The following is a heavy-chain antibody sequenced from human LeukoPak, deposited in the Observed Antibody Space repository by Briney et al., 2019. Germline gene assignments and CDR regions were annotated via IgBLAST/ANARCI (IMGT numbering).Heavy chain of an antibody. CDR1: GFTFSSYG. Sequence: PGGSLRLSCAASGFTFSSYGMHWVRQAPGKGLEWVAFIRYDGSNKYYADSVKGRFTISRDNSKNTLYLQMNSLRAEDTAVYYCAKGRGTANWFDPWGQGTLVTVSS. J-gene: IGHJ5*02. V-gene: IGHV3-30*02. D-gene: IGHD1/OR15-1a*01. CDR3: AKGRGTANWFDP. CDR2: IRYDGSNK.